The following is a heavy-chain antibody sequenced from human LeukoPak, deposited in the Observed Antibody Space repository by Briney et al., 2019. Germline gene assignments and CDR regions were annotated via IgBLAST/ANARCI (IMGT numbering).Heavy chain of an antibody. D-gene: IGHD6-13*01. Sequence: ASVKVSCKASGYTFTGYYMHWVRQAPGQGLEWMGWISAYNGNTNYAQKLQGRVTMTTDTSTSTAYMELRSLRSDDTAVYYCARRSSWQQLTDYWGQGTLVTVSS. V-gene: IGHV1-18*04. CDR3: ARRSSWQQLTDY. CDR1: GYTFTGYY. J-gene: IGHJ4*02. CDR2: ISAYNGNT.